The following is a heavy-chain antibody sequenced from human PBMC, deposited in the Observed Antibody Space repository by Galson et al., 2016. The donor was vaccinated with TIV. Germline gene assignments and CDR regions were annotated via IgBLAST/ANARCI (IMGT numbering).Heavy chain of an antibody. Sequence: PALVKPTQTLTLTCTFSGFSLDSDGMCVNWIRQPPGKALEWLARIDWDDDKSYTSSLKTRLTISKDTSKNQVVLTMTNMDPVDTATYYCVRISGYYDSRGHYMLRSFDDWGQGTPVTGS. V-gene: IGHV2-70*11. CDR3: VRISGYYDSRGHYMLRSFDD. CDR1: GFSLDSDGMC. J-gene: IGHJ4*02. CDR2: IDWDDDK. D-gene: IGHD3-22*01.